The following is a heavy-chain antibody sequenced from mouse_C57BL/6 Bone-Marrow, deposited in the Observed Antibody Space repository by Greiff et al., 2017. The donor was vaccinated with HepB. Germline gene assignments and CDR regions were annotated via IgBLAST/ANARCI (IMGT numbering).Heavy chain of an antibody. CDR2: IDPSDSYT. J-gene: IGHJ4*01. CDR3: ARAPYDYDGDYYAMDY. D-gene: IGHD2-4*01. CDR1: GYTFTSYW. V-gene: IGHV1-69*01. Sequence: QVQLKESGAELVMPGASVKLSCKASGYTFTSYWMHWVKQRPGQGLEWIGEIDPSDSYTNYNQKFKGKSTLTVDKSSSTAYMQLSSLTSEDSAVYYCARAPYDYDGDYYAMDYWGQGTSVTVSS.